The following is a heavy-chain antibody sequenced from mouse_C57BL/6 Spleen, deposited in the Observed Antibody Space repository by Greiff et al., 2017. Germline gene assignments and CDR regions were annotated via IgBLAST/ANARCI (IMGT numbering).Heavy chain of an antibody. CDR3: ARRDDYTAWFAY. Sequence: EVHLVESGGGLVKPGGSLKLSCAASGFTFSSYTMSWVRQTPEKRLEWVATISGGGGNTYYPDSVKGRFTISRDNAKNTRYLQMSSLRSEDTALYYCARRDDYTAWFAYWGQGTLVTVSA. D-gene: IGHD2-4*01. V-gene: IGHV5-9*01. CDR1: GFTFSSYT. J-gene: IGHJ3*01. CDR2: ISGGGGNT.